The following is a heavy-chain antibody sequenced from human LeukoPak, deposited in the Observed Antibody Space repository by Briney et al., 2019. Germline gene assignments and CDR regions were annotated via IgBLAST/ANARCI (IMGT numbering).Heavy chain of an antibody. CDR3: AREGSDYGDFDY. CDR1: GGSFSGYY. Sequence: KPSETLSLTCAVYGGSFSGYYWSWIRQPPGKGLEWIGEINHSGSTNYNPSLKSRVTISVDTSKNQFSLKLSSVTAADTAVYYCAREGSDYGDFDYWGQGTLVTVSS. J-gene: IGHJ4*02. V-gene: IGHV4-34*01. CDR2: INHSGST. D-gene: IGHD4-17*01.